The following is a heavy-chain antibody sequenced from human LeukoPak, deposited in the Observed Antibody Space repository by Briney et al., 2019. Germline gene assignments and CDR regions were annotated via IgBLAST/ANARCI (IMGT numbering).Heavy chain of an antibody. D-gene: IGHD2-2*01. J-gene: IGHJ5*02. CDR1: GYSFTSYW. Sequence: GESLKISCTGSGYSFTSYWIGWVRQMPGKGLEWMGIIYPGDSDTRYSPSFQGQVTISADKSISTAYLQWSSLKASDTAMYYCARRLVVPAAITSNWFDPWGQGTLVTVSS. CDR2: IYPGDSDT. CDR3: ARRLVVPAAITSNWFDP. V-gene: IGHV5-51*01.